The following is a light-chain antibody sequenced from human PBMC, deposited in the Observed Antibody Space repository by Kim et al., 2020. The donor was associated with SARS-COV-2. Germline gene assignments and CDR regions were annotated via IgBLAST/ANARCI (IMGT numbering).Light chain of an antibody. CDR3: QAWDSSVV. J-gene: IGLJ2*01. Sequence: SVSPGQTASITCCAAKLGDKDACWYQKKPGQSPVLVIYQDSKRPSGIPERFSGANSGNTATLTIRGTQAMDEADYYCQAWDSSVVFGGGTQLTVL. CDR2: QDS. CDR1: KLGDKD. V-gene: IGLV3-1*01.